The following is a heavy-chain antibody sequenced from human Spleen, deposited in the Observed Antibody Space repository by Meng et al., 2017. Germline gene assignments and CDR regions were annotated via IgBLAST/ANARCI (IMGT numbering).Heavy chain of an antibody. CDR2: MNPNSGDT. J-gene: IGHJ4*02. CDR1: GYTFTTYG. Sequence: QVQVVQSGAEVKKPGASVKVSCKASGYTFTTYGISWVRQAPGQGLEWMGRMNPNSGDTKYAQKFQGSVTMTGYTSISTAYMELSSLTSDDTAVYYCAREGGSSSHFDYWGQGTLVTVSS. V-gene: IGHV1-2*06. CDR3: AREGGSSSHFDY. D-gene: IGHD6-6*01.